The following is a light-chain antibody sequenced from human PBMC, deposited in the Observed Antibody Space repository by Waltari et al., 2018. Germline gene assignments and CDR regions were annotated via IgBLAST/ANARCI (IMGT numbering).Light chain of an antibody. CDR2: GKN. J-gene: IGLJ2*01. Sequence: SSELTQDPAVSVALGQTVTITCQGASLRTSYASWYQQKSGQAPILVLFGKNKRPSGIPDRFSGYNSETTTSLTITGDQAEDEADYYCSSRDSSASHVLFAGGTKLTVL. V-gene: IGLV3-19*01. CDR3: SSRDSSASHVL. CDR1: SLRTSY.